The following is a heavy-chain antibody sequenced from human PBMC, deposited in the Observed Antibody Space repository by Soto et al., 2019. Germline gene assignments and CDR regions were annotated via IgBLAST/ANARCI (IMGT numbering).Heavy chain of an antibody. J-gene: IGHJ4*02. Sequence: QVQLVQSGAEVKKPGSSVKVSCKASGDTFSSYAINWVRQAPGQGLEWMGGIIPMVGTANYAQKFKGRVTITEGESTSTVYMELSSLRSEDTAVYYCARVGPAHYYDSSGYYSPLDYWGQGTLVTVSS. CDR3: ARVGPAHYYDSSGYYSPLDY. D-gene: IGHD3-22*01. V-gene: IGHV1-69*01. CDR1: GDTFSSYA. CDR2: IIPMVGTA.